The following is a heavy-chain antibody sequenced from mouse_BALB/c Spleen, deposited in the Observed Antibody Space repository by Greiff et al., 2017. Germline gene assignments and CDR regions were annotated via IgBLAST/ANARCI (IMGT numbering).Heavy chain of an antibody. CDR1: GFNIKDTY. J-gene: IGHJ2*01. D-gene: IGHD2-4*01. CDR2: IDPANGNT. Sequence: EVQLQQSGAELVKPGASVKLSCTASGFNIKDTYMHWVKQRPEQGLEWIGRIDPANGNTKYDPKFQGKATITADTSSNTAYLQLSSLTSEDTAVYYCAKGSTMITTGYFDYWGQGTTLTVSS. V-gene: IGHV14-3*02. CDR3: AKGSTMITTGYFDY.